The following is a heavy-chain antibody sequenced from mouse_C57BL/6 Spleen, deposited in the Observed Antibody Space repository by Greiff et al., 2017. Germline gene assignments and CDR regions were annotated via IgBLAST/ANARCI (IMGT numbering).Heavy chain of an antibody. V-gene: IGHV5-9*01. CDR1: GFTFSSYT. CDR2: ISGGGGNT. D-gene: IGHD4-1*01. J-gene: IGHJ3*01. CDR3: ARPELGEVFAY. Sequence: EVQLVESGGGLVKPGGSLKLSCAASGFTFSSYTMSWVRQTPEKRLEWVAIISGGGGNTYYPDSVKGRFTISRDNAKNTLYLQMSSLRSEDTALYYCARPELGEVFAYWGQGTLVTVSA.